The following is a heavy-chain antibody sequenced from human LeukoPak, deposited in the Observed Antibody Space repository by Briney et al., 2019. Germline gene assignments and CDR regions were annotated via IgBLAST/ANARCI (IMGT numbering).Heavy chain of an antibody. Sequence: SETLSLTCTVSGGSISTKYWSWIRQPPGKGLEWIGYISYIGSTNYNPSLKSRVTISVDTSKNQLSLKLSSATAADSAVYYCAGDLGSDSSGYLNDAFDIWGQGTMVTVSS. J-gene: IGHJ3*02. CDR3: AGDLGSDSSGYLNDAFDI. D-gene: IGHD3-22*01. CDR2: ISYIGST. V-gene: IGHV4-59*01. CDR1: GGSISTKY.